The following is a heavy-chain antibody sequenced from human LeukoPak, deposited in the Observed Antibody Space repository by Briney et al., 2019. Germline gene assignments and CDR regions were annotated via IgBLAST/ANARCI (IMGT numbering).Heavy chain of an antibody. CDR2: IYSGGST. Sequence: GGSLRLSCAASGFTVSSNYMSWVRQAPGKGLEWVSVIYSGGSTYYADSVKGRFTISRHNSKNTLYLQTNSLRAEDTAVYYCAREGYYDILTGYRTGGMDVWGQGTTVTVSS. D-gene: IGHD3-9*01. J-gene: IGHJ6*02. CDR3: AREGYYDILTGYRTGGMDV. CDR1: GFTVSSNY. V-gene: IGHV3-53*04.